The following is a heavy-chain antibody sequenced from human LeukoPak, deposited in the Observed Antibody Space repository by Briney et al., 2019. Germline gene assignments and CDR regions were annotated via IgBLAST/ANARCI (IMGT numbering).Heavy chain of an antibody. J-gene: IGHJ4*02. V-gene: IGHV4-34*01. Sequence: SETLSLTCAVYGGSFSGYYWSWIRQPPGKGLEWIGEINHSGSTNYNPSLKSRVTISVDTSKNQFSLKLSSVTAADTAVYYCARGRKYHYWGQGTLVTVSS. D-gene: IGHD1-14*01. CDR1: GGSFSGYY. CDR2: INHSGST. CDR3: ARGRKYHY.